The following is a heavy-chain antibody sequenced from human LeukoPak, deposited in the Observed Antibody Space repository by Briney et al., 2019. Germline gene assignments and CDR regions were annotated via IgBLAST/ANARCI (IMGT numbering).Heavy chain of an antibody. D-gene: IGHD6-13*01. CDR2: INHSGST. CDR3: ARGIPLYSSSWYFNY. CDR1: GGSFSGYY. J-gene: IGHJ4*02. Sequence: PSETLSLTCAVYGGSFSGYYWSWIRQPLGKGLEWIGEINHSGSTNYNPSLKSRVTISVDTSKNQFSLKLSSVTAADTAVYYCARGIPLYSSSWYFNYWGQGTLVTVSS. V-gene: IGHV4-34*01.